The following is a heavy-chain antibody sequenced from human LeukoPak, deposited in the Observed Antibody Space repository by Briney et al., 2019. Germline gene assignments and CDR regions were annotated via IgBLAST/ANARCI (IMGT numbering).Heavy chain of an antibody. V-gene: IGHV3-23*01. CDR1: GFTFSSYA. CDR2: ISGSGGSA. CDR3: AKLGIAVVVAATTWFDP. D-gene: IGHD2-15*01. J-gene: IGHJ5*02. Sequence: GGSLGLSCAASGFTFSSYAMSWVRQAPGKGLEWVSAISGSGGSAYYADSVKGRFTISRDNSKNTLYLQMNSLRAEDTAVYYCAKLGIAVVVAATTWFDPWGQGTLVTVSS.